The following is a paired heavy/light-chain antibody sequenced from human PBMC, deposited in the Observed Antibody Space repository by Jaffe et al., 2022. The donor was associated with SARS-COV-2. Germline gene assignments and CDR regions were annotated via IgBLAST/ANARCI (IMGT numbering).Heavy chain of an antibody. V-gene: IGHV3-74*01. D-gene: IGHD3-10*01. J-gene: IGHJ4*02. CDR2: INSDGSST. Sequence: EVQLVESGGGLVQPGGSLRLSCAASGFLFSSYWMHWVRQVPGKGLVWVSRINSDGSSTSYEESAKGRFTISRDNVKKTVFLQMKSLRVEDTAVYYCARDHFYGSGSSRGIDYWGQGILVTVSS. CDR3: ARDHFYGSGSSRGIDY. CDR1: GFLFSSYW.
Light chain of an antibody. CDR1: SSDVGGYNY. V-gene: IGLV2-14*01. Sequence: QSALTQPASVSGSPGQSITFSCTGTSSDVGGYNYVSWYQQYPGKAPKLMMYDVDSRPSGVSNRFSGSKSGNTASLTISGLQAEDEADYYCTSYTSDSNQVFGGGTKLTVL. CDR2: DVD. CDR3: TSYTSDSNQV. J-gene: IGLJ2*01.